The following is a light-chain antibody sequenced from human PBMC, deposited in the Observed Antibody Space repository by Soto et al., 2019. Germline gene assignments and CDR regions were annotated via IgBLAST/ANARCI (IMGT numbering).Light chain of an antibody. CDR3: MQTLQIPT. J-gene: IGKJ1*01. CDR2: LGS. Sequence: DIVMTQSPLSLPVTPGEPASISCRSSRNLMHTNGYNYLDWYLQRPGQSPQLLIYLGSNRASGVPDRFSGSGSGTDFILRISRVEAEDVGVYYCMQTLQIPTLGQGTKVDIK. CDR1: RNLMHTNGYNY. V-gene: IGKV2-28*01.